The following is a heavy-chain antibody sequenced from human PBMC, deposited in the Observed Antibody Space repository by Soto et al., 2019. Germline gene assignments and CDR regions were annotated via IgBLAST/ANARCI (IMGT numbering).Heavy chain of an antibody. D-gene: IGHD2-15*01. CDR3: AREGGNGLVVVAATSAALDPEPDY. CDR2: IKQDGSEK. Sequence: PGGSLRLSCAASGFTFSSYWMSWVRQAPGKGLEWVANIKQDGSEKYYVDSVKGRFTISRDNAKNSLYLQMNSLRAEDTAVYYCAREGGNGLVVVAATSAALDPEPDYWGQGTLVTVSS. J-gene: IGHJ4*02. V-gene: IGHV3-7*03. CDR1: GFTFSSYW.